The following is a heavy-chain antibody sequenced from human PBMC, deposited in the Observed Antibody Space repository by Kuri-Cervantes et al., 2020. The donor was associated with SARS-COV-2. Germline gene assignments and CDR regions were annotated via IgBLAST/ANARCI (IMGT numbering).Heavy chain of an antibody. J-gene: IGHJ6*03. V-gene: IGHV4-4*07. Sequence: GSLRLSCAVSGASINDYYWTWIRQPAGKKLEWIGRIYISGSTNYNPSLKSRVTMSLDTSTNHFSLKLTSVTAADTAVYYCARDVGATTAYYYYMDVWGKGTTVTVSS. D-gene: IGHD1-26*01. CDR3: ARDVGATTAYYYYMDV. CDR2: IYISGST. CDR1: GASINDYY.